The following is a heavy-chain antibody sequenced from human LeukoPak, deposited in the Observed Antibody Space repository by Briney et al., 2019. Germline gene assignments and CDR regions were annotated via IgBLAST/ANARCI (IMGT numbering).Heavy chain of an antibody. CDR2: ISAYNGNT. J-gene: IGHJ6*02. Sequence: SAKISCKASGYTFTSYGTRWVRQATGQGLEWMGWISAYNGNTNYAQKFQGRVTMTTDTSTSTAYMELRSVRSDDTAVYYCARDPDCSGGRCYSWGNGMDVWGQGTTVTVSS. CDR3: ARDPDCSGGRCYSWGNGMDV. CDR1: GYTFTSYG. V-gene: IGHV1-18*01. D-gene: IGHD2-15*01.